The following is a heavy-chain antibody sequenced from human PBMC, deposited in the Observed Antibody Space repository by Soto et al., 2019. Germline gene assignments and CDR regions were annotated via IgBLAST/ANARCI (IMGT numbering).Heavy chain of an antibody. CDR1: GFTFSSYD. D-gene: IGHD3-3*01. J-gene: IGHJ6*02. V-gene: IGHV3-33*01. Sequence: QVQLVESGGGVVQPGRSLRLSCAASGFTFSSYDMHWVRQAPGKGLEWVAVIWYDGSNKYYADSVKGRFTISRDNSKNTLYLQMNSLRAEDTAVYYCARVFTMTYGMDVWGQGTTVTVSS. CDR3: ARVFTMTYGMDV. CDR2: IWYDGSNK.